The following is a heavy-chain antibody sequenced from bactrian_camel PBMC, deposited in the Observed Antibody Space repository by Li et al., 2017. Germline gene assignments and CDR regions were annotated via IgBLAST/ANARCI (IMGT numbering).Heavy chain of an antibody. J-gene: IGHJ6*01. CDR3: RAGGSGPAVYGTCPTRNDESGY. Sequence: HVQLVESGGDSVQPGGSLTLSCKVSGYDISSYSLGWFRQHPSGNGRQGVAAVDSDGTTTYADSSKGRFTISQDIAKNMIYLQMNNLQPEDTAMYYCRAGGSGPAVYGTCPTRNDESGYWGLGTQVTVS. V-gene: IGHV3S9*01. CDR1: GYDISSYS. D-gene: IGHD3*01. CDR2: VDSDGTT.